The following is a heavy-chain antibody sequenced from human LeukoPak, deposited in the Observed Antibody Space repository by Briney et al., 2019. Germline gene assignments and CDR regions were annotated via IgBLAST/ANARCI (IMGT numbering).Heavy chain of an antibody. CDR2: IKQDGSEK. D-gene: IGHD1-26*01. CDR3: AKDLRQWELDGFDY. V-gene: IGHV3-7*03. CDR1: GFTFSSYW. J-gene: IGHJ4*02. Sequence: GGSLRLSCAASGFTFSSYWMSWVRQAPGKGLEWVANIKQDGSEKYYVDSVKGRFTISRDNAENSLYLQRNSLRAEDTAVYYCAKDLRQWELDGFDYWGQGTLVTVPS.